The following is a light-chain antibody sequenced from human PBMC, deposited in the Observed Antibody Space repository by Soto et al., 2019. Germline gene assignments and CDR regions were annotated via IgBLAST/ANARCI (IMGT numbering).Light chain of an antibody. Sequence: IVLTQSPGSLSVSPGGRATLSCRASQAISTYLAWYQQKPGQAPRLIIYDTFNRVSGVPDTFSGSGSGTVFTLTISNVAPEDSAIYYCQQRSTWPLTFGGGTKVE. CDR2: DTF. CDR3: QQRSTWPLT. J-gene: IGKJ4*01. V-gene: IGKV3-11*01. CDR1: QAISTY.